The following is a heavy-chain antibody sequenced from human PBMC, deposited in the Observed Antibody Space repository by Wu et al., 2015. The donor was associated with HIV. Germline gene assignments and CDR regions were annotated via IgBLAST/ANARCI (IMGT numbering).Heavy chain of an antibody. CDR3: ARGHYYDTSSSPMY. V-gene: IGHV1-18*01. CDR2: ISAQNGNT. D-gene: IGHD3-22*01. CDR1: GYIFSDFG. Sequence: VQLVQSGGEVKKPGASVKVACKSSGYIFSDFGIHWVRQTPREGLEWMGWISAQNGNTKYARKFQGRVTMTTETSSSTAYMELRSLRSDDTAVYFCARGHYYDTSSSPMYWGPGTRVTVSS. J-gene: IGHJ4*02.